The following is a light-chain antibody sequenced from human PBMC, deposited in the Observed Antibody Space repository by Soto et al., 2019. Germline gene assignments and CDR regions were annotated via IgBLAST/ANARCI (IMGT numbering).Light chain of an antibody. CDR2: DAS. V-gene: IGKV3-11*01. J-gene: IGKJ1*01. CDR1: QSVSSY. CDR3: QQRITWT. Sequence: EIVLTQSPATLSLSPGERATLSCRASQSVSSYLAWYQQKPGQAPRLLIYDASNRATGIPARFSGSGSGTDFTLPISSLEPEDFAVYYCQQRITWTFGQGTKVEIK.